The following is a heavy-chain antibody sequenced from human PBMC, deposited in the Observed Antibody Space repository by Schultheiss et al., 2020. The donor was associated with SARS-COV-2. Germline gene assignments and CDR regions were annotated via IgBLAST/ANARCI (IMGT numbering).Heavy chain of an antibody. V-gene: IGHV3-30*01. Sequence: GGSLRLSCAASGFTFSSYAMHWVRQAPGKGLEWVAVISYDGSNKYYADSVKSRFTISRDNSKNTLYLQMNSLRAEDTAVYYCARDSWHYGDSPDNWFDPWGQGTLVTVSS. CDR3: ARDSWHYGDSPDNWFDP. J-gene: IGHJ5*02. CDR2: ISYDGSNK. CDR1: GFTFSSYA. D-gene: IGHD4-17*01.